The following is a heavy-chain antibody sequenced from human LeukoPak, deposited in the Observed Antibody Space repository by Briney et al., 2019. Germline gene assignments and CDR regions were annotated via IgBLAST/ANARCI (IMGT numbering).Heavy chain of an antibody. CDR2: ISAYNGNT. D-gene: IGHD2-21*02. CDR1: GYTFTSYG. CDR3: ARVPPAYCGGDCYSGY. J-gene: IGHJ4*02. Sequence: ASVKVSCKASGYTFTSYGISWVRQAPGQGLKWMGWISAYNGNTNYAQKLQGRVTMTTDTSTSTAYMELRSLRPDDTAVYYCARVPPAYCGGDCYSGYWGQGTLVTVSS. V-gene: IGHV1-18*01.